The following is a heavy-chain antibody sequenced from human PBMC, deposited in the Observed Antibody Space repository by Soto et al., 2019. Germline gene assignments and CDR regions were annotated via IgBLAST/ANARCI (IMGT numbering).Heavy chain of an antibody. CDR3: AKEWDSSGWYSLYYFDY. D-gene: IGHD6-19*01. CDR1: GFTFSSYG. Sequence: QVQLVESGGGVVQPGRSLRLSCAASGFTFSSYGRHWVRQAPGKGLEWVAVISYDGSNKYYADSVKGRFTISRDNSKNTLYLQMNSLRAEDTAVYYCAKEWDSSGWYSLYYFDYWGQGTLVTVSS. J-gene: IGHJ4*02. CDR2: ISYDGSNK. V-gene: IGHV3-30*18.